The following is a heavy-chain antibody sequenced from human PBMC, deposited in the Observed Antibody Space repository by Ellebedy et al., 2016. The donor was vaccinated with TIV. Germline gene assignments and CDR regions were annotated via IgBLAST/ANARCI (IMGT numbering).Heavy chain of an antibody. CDR2: IKGKTDGGTR. Sequence: GGSLRLXCVASGFAFSNAWMNWVRQAPGKGLEWVGRIKGKTDGGTRDFAAPVKGRFTISRDDSKNTMYLQMNSLKTEDTAVYYCTTYGAVAADYWGQGTLVTVSS. V-gene: IGHV3-15*07. CDR1: GFAFSNAW. CDR3: TTYGAVAADY. D-gene: IGHD6-19*01. J-gene: IGHJ4*02.